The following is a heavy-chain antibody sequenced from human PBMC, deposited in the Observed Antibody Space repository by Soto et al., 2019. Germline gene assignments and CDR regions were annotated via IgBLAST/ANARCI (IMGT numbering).Heavy chain of an antibody. Sequence: ASMKVSGKASGYTFTSYDINWVRQATGQGLEWMGWMNPNSGNTGYAQKFQGRVTMTRNTSISTAYMELSSLRSEDTAVYYCARGYAARNYYYYGMDVWGQGTTVTVSS. V-gene: IGHV1-8*01. D-gene: IGHD6-6*01. J-gene: IGHJ6*02. CDR3: ARGYAARNYYYYGMDV. CDR2: MNPNSGNT. CDR1: GYTFTSYD.